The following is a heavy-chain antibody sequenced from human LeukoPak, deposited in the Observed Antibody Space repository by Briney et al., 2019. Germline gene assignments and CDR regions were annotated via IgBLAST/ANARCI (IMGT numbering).Heavy chain of an antibody. CDR1: GFTFSNAW. Sequence: PGGSLRLSCAASGFTFSNAWMSWVRQAPGKGLEWVGRIKSNTDGGTTDYAAPVKGRFTISKDESKNPLYLQMNSLKTEDTGVYYCTTERIWFGELLSDYWGQGTLVTVSS. D-gene: IGHD3-10*01. CDR3: TTERIWFGELLSDY. J-gene: IGHJ4*02. V-gene: IGHV3-15*01. CDR2: IKSNTDGGTT.